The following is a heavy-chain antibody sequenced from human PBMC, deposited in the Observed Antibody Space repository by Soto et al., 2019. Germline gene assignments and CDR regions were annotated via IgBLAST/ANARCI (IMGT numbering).Heavy chain of an antibody. D-gene: IGHD2-15*01. V-gene: IGHV3-49*03. CDR2: IRSKVDGETT. J-gene: IGHJ4*02. CDR3: VRGIRGYCGGTRCYGDY. Sequence: EVQLVESGGGLGQPGRSLRLSCIASGFTFADYAMSWIRQPPGKGLEWVGFIRSKVDGETTQFAASVKGRFTISRDDSKTIAYLQMDSLKIEDTAVYYCVRGIRGYCGGTRCYGDYWGQGILVTVSS. CDR1: GFTFADYA.